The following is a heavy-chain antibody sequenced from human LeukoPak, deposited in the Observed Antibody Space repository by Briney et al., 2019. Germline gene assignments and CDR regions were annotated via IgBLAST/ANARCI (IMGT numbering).Heavy chain of an antibody. CDR3: ARTVGTHRFDY. CDR1: GGSISSSDYY. D-gene: IGHD4-23*01. CDR2: IYYNGNT. Sequence: SETLSLTCTVSGGSISSSDYYWGWIRQPPGERLEWLGTIYYNGNTYYNPSLQSRVIISADTSKNQFSLKVTSVTAPDTAVYYCARTVGTHRFDYWGQGILVTVSS. V-gene: IGHV4-39*01. J-gene: IGHJ4*02.